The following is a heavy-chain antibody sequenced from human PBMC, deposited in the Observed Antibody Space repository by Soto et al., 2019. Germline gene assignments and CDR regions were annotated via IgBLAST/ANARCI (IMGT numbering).Heavy chain of an antibody. Sequence: GASVKVSCKASGFTFTISAMQWVRQARGQRLEWIGWIVVGSGNTNYAQKFQERVTITRDMSTSTAYMELSSLRSEDTAVYYCGAELFSRAHPLSAFDLWGQGTMVTVSS. CDR3: GAELFSRAHPLSAFDL. D-gene: IGHD3-3*02. V-gene: IGHV1-58*02. J-gene: IGHJ3*01. CDR2: IVVGSGNT. CDR1: GFTFTISA.